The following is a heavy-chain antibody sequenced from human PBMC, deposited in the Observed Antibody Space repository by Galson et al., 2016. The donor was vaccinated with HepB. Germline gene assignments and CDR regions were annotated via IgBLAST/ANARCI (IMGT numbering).Heavy chain of an antibody. CDR2: ISPKFGAA. J-gene: IGHJ4*02. CDR1: GGTFDSFA. Sequence: SVKVSCKASGGTFDSFAIGWLRQAPGQGLEWMGEISPKFGAANYAQRLQGRVRITADESTNTAYVELSSLRSEDTATYYCARARGAMAAELLYWGQGTLVTVSS. V-gene: IGHV1-69*13. D-gene: IGHD5-24*01. CDR3: ARARGAMAAELLY.